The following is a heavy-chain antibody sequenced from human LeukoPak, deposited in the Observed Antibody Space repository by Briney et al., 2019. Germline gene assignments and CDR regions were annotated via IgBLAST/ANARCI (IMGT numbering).Heavy chain of an antibody. Sequence: GGSLRLSCAASGFTFSTYSMNWVRQAPGKGLEWVASISSRSKYIYHASSVKGRFTISRDDAKNSLYLQMNSLRAEDTALYYCAKNMGFGEGAMFYYYYMDVWGKGTTVTVSS. J-gene: IGHJ6*03. CDR1: GFTFSTYS. CDR3: AKNMGFGEGAMFYYYYMDV. V-gene: IGHV3-21*04. D-gene: IGHD3-10*01. CDR2: ISSRSKYI.